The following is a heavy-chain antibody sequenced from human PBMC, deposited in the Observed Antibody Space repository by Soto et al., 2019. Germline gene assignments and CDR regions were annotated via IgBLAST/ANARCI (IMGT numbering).Heavy chain of an antibody. V-gene: IGHV4-38-2*02. CDR3: ARDANYGLYYFDH. CDR2: IYPTGTT. CDR1: GYFIGNGYY. D-gene: IGHD3-10*01. Sequence: SETLSLTCAVSGYFIGNGYYWDWIRQPPGKGLEWIGSIYPTGTTYYNPSLKSRVTISVDTSKNHFSLKLTSVTAADTAVYYCARDANYGLYYFDHWGQGTLVTVPQ. J-gene: IGHJ4*02.